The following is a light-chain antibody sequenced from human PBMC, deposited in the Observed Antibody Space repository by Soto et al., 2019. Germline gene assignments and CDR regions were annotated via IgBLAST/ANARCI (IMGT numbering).Light chain of an antibody. CDR2: DVS. Sequence: QSALTQPASVSGSPGQSITIACTGTSSDVAGYNYVSWYQQHPGKAPKFMIYDVSNRPSGVSNRFSGSKSGNTASLTISGLQAEDEADYYCCSYKNSNPRKIVFGTGTNVTV. CDR3: CSYKNSNPRKIV. V-gene: IGLV2-14*01. J-gene: IGLJ1*01. CDR1: SSDVAGYNY.